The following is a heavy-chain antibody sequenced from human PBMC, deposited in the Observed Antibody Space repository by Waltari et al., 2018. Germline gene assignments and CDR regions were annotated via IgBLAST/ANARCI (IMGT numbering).Heavy chain of an antibody. V-gene: IGHV3-30*01. CDR2: TSYDGSNI. CDR3: AREEAGSHFNS. D-gene: IGHD6-13*01. CDR1: GLRISSDA. Sequence: QVHLVESGGGVVQPGRSLRLSSAASGLRISSDAMHWVRQAPGKGLEWVAVTSYDGSNIYYADSVKGRLTISRDNSKNTVYLQMNSLRAEDTAVYYCAREEAGSHFNSWGQGTLVSVSS. J-gene: IGHJ5*02.